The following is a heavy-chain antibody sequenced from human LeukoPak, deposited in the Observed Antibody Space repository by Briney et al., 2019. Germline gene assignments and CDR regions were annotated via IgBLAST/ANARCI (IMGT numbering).Heavy chain of an antibody. Sequence: PGGSLRLSCAVCGFTLSNYWMQWVRHAPGKGVVWVSRINSEGTITMYADSVKGRFTISRENEKNTLYLEMNSERAEDTAVYYCARGTLGYHYDTSGYHDYWGQGTLVTVSS. CDR3: ARGTLGYHYDTSGYHDY. V-gene: IGHV3-74*03. D-gene: IGHD3-22*01. CDR2: INSEGTIT. J-gene: IGHJ4*02. CDR1: GFTLSNYW.